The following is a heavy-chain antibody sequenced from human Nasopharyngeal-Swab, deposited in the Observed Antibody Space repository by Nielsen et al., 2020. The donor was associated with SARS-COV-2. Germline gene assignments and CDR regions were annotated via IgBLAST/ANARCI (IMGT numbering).Heavy chain of an antibody. V-gene: IGHV4-59*08. J-gene: IGHJ5*02. Sequence: WIRQPPGKGLEWIGYIYDSGNTNYNPILKSRVTISVDTSNNQFSLKLSSVTAADTAVYYCAADSTQRLVLKRTSFDPWGQGTLVTVSS. CDR2: IYDSGNT. D-gene: IGHD6-19*01. CDR3: AADSTQRLVLKRTSFDP.